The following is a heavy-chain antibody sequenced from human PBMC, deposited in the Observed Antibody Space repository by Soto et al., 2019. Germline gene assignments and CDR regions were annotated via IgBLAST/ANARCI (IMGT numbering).Heavy chain of an antibody. CDR3: ARDKDNWRWCFDP. Sequence: QVQLVQSGAAMKKPGASVQISCRTSGYSFATYALHWVRQAPGQRLEWLGWINAANGDTRYSQKFQGRVTITRDTSASTAYMALGGLTSEDTAVYYCARDKDNWRWCFDPWGPGTLVTVSS. V-gene: IGHV1-3*01. CDR2: INAANGDT. J-gene: IGHJ5*02. D-gene: IGHD1-20*01. CDR1: GYSFATYA.